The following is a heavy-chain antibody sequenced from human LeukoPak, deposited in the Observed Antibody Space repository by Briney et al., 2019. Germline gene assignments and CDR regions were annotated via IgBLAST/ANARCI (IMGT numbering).Heavy chain of an antibody. D-gene: IGHD4/OR15-4a*01. CDR3: ARGTMVDPWGAFDI. CDR1: RGTFSSYV. Sequence: SVKVSCKASRGTFSSYVISWVRQAPGQGLEWMGGIIPIFGAANYAQKFQGRVTITAEESTSTAYMELSSLRSEDTAVYYCARGTMVDPWGAFDIWGQGTMVTVSS. V-gene: IGHV1-69*13. CDR2: IIPIFGAA. J-gene: IGHJ3*02.